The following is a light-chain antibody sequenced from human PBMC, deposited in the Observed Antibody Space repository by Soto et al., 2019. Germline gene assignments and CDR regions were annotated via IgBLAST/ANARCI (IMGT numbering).Light chain of an antibody. Sequence: DIQMTQSPSTLSASVGHRVTITCRASQSIRSWLAWYQQKPGKAPKLLIYEASSLEGGVPSRFSGSGSGTEFTLTISSLQPDDFATYYCQQYNSFPTFGQVTKVEIK. CDR2: EAS. V-gene: IGKV1-5*03. CDR3: QQYNSFPT. CDR1: QSIRSW. J-gene: IGKJ1*01.